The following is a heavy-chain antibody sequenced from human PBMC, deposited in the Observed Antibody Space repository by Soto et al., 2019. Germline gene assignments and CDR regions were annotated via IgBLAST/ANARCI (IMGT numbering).Heavy chain of an antibody. CDR2: TSTDGSDP. D-gene: IGHD4-17*01. V-gene: IGHV3-30*03. CDR1: GFRFGTHG. Sequence: GGSLRLSCEGSGFRFGTHGMHWVRLAPGKGLEWVAVTSTDGSDPRYGESVRGRFTISRDNSKNILYLQLNSLRIEDTDVYYCARDDYGGNTHFLDYWGQGALVTVSS. CDR3: ARDDYGGNTHFLDY. J-gene: IGHJ4*02.